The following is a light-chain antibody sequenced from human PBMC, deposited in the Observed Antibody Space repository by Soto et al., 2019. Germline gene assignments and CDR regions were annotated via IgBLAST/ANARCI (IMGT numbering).Light chain of an antibody. CDR3: QKYDSVPRT. J-gene: IGKJ1*01. CDR2: AAS. V-gene: IGKV1-27*01. Sequence: DILMTQSPSSLSASVGDRVTITCRASQSIGNYLAWYQQQPGQVPKLLIYAASTLQFGVPSRFSGSGSGTDFTLTISSLQPEDVATYYCQKYDSVPRTFGQGTKVEIK. CDR1: QSIGNY.